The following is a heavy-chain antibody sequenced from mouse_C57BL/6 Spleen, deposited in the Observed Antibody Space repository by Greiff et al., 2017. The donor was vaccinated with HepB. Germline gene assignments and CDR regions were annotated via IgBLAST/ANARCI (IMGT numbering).Heavy chain of an antibody. J-gene: IGHJ2*01. Sequence: VQLQQPGAELVKPGASVKLSCKASGYTFTSYWMQWVKQRPGQGLEWIGEIDPSDSYTNYNQKFKGKATLTVDTSSSTAYMQLSSLTSEDSAVYYCARGRSGYGFDYWGQGTTLTVSS. CDR1: GYTFTSYW. CDR3: ARGRSGYGFDY. D-gene: IGHD3-2*02. CDR2: IDPSDSYT. V-gene: IGHV1-50*01.